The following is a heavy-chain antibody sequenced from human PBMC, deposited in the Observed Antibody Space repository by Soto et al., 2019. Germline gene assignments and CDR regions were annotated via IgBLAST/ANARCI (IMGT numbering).Heavy chain of an antibody. D-gene: IGHD6-6*01. CDR1: GYSFSSYW. CDR2: ISPGDSDT. CDR3: SRSEYWRDHPRFDS. J-gene: IGHJ5*01. Sequence: EVQLVQSGAEVKKPGEDLKRSCKGSGYSFSSYWLGWVRQMPGNGLEWIGVISPGDSDTRYSPAFQGHVSISADTSISTAYLHWTSLQASDSGIYYCSRSEYWRDHPRFDSWGQGTPVTVSA. V-gene: IGHV5-51*01.